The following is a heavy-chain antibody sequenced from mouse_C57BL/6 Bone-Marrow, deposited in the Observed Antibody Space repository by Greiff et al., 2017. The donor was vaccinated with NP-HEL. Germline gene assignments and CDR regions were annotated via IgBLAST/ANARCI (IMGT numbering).Heavy chain of an antibody. J-gene: IGHJ4*01. D-gene: IGHD3-3*01. V-gene: IGHV5-16*01. Sequence: EVKLEESEGGLVQPGSSMKLSCTASGFTFSDYYMAWVRQVPEKGLEWVANINYDGSSTYYLDSLKSRFIIPRDNAKNILYLQMSSLKSEDTATYYCAREGDPYYYAMDYWGQGTSVTVSS. CDR2: INYDGSST. CDR3: AREGDPYYYAMDY. CDR1: GFTFSDYY.